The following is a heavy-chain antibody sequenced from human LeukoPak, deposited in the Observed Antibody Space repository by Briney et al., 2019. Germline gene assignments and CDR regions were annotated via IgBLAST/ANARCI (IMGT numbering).Heavy chain of an antibody. J-gene: IGHJ4*02. CDR3: AKDRSSSYLFDY. CDR1: GFTFDDYA. CDR2: ISWNSGSI. D-gene: IGHD6-13*01. V-gene: IGHV3-9*01. Sequence: PGGFLILSCASAGFTFDDYAMHLVRQAPGKGLEWVSVISWNSGSIGYADSVKGRFTISRDNAKNSLYLQMNSLRAEDTALYYCAKDRSSSYLFDYWGQGTLVTVSS.